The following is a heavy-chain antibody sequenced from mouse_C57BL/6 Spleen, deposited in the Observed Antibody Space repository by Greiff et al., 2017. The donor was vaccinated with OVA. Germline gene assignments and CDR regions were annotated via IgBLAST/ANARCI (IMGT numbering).Heavy chain of an antibody. CDR2: ISSGSSTI. V-gene: IGHV5-17*01. CDR1: GFTFSDYG. CDR3: ARPWAY. J-gene: IGHJ3*01. Sequence: DVQLQESGGGLVKPGGSLKLSCAASGFTFSDYGMHWVRQAPEKGLEWVAYISSGSSTIYYADTVKGRFTISRDNAKNTLFLQMTSLRSEDTAMYYCARPWAYWGQGTLVTVSA.